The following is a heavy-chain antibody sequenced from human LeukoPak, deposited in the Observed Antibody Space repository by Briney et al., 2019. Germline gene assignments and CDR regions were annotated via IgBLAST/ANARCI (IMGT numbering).Heavy chain of an antibody. D-gene: IGHD6-13*01. Sequence: GGSLRPSCAASGFTVSSNYMSWVRQAPGKGPEWVSVIYSGGSTYYADSVKGRFTISRDNSKNTLYLQMNSLRAEDTAVYYCAKARIAAAGTIDWFDPWGQGTLVTVSS. CDR3: AKARIAAAGTIDWFDP. CDR2: IYSGGST. V-gene: IGHV3-53*05. J-gene: IGHJ5*02. CDR1: GFTVSSNY.